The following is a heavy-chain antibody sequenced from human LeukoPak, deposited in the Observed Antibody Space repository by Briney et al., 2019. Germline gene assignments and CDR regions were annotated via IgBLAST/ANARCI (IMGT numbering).Heavy chain of an antibody. J-gene: IGHJ4*02. CDR1: GGSFNTYY. CDR2: IDHFGST. D-gene: IGHD3-22*01. CDR3: ARGYFDSSGYFRVVPRTSKFDY. V-gene: IGHV4-34*01. Sequence: SETLSLTCAVYGGSFNTYYWNWVRQPPGGGLEWIGEIDHFGSTNYNPSLKSRVTISLDTSKNQFSLKLTSVSAADTAVYFCARGYFDSSGYFRVVPRTSKFDYWGQGIMVIVSS.